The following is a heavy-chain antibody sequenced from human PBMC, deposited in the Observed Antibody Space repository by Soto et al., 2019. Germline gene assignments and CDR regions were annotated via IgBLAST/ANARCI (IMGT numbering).Heavy chain of an antibody. Sequence: QVHLVESGGGVVQPGRSLRLSCAASGFTFSSYAMHWVRQAPGKGLGWVALISYDEINKHYVDSVKGRFTISRDNSKNTLYLQMNSLRAEDTAVYYCARPRSDSGDWHYYYGLDVWGQGTTVTVSS. J-gene: IGHJ6*02. CDR2: ISYDEINK. CDR1: GFTFSSYA. CDR3: ARPRSDSGDWHYYYGLDV. V-gene: IGHV3-30-3*01. D-gene: IGHD2-21*01.